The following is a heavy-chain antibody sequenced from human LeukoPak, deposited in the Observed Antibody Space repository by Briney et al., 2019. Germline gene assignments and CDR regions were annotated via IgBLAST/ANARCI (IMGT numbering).Heavy chain of an antibody. V-gene: IGHV4-59*01. D-gene: IGHD6-6*01. Sequence: PSETLSLTCTVSGDSISGYYWHWIRQPPGKGLEWIAYIFYSGSANYNPSLKSRVTISVDTSKNQFSLKLSSVTAADTAVYYCARDRSVSARLFDYWGQGTLVTVSP. J-gene: IGHJ4*02. CDR3: ARDRSVSARLFDY. CDR2: IFYSGSA. CDR1: GDSISGYY.